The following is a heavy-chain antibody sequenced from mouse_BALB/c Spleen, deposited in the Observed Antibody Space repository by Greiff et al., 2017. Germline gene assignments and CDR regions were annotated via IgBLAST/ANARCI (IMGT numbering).Heavy chain of an antibody. CDR2: IDPANGNT. CDR3: ASTMITTAWFAY. V-gene: IGHV14-3*02. J-gene: IGHJ3*01. CDR1: GFNIKDTY. Sequence: EVMLVESGAELVKPGASVKLSCTASGFNIKDTYMHWVKQRPEQGLEWIGRIDPANGNTKYDPKFQGKATITADTSSNTAYLQLSSLTSEDTAVYYCASTMITTAWFAYWGQGTLVTVSA. D-gene: IGHD2-4*01.